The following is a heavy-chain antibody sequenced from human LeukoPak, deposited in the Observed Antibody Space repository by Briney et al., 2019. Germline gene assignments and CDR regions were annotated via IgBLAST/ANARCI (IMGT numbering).Heavy chain of an antibody. CDR3: ARVITTAQLYYYYYMDV. D-gene: IGHD3-22*01. J-gene: IGHJ6*03. Sequence: GGSLRLSCAASGFTVSSNYMSWVRQAPGKGLEWVSVIYSGGSTYYADSVKGRFTISRDNSKNTLYLQMNSLRAEDTAVYYCARVITTAQLYYYYYMDVWGKGTTVTISS. CDR1: GFTVSSNY. V-gene: IGHV3-53*01. CDR2: IYSGGST.